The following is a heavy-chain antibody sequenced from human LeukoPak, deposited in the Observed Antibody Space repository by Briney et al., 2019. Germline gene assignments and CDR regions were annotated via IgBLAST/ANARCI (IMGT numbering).Heavy chain of an antibody. CDR1: GYTFTEYY. Sequence: GASVKVSCKASGYTFTEYYIHWVRQAPGLGLQWMGWINPNVDFTTYAQKFQGRVTMTSDASISTSYMELTGLTSDDTAVYYCARDRGAPSAPDYWGQGTLVSVSS. J-gene: IGHJ4*02. CDR2: INPNVDFT. CDR3: ARDRGAPSAPDY. V-gene: IGHV1-2*02. D-gene: IGHD1-26*01.